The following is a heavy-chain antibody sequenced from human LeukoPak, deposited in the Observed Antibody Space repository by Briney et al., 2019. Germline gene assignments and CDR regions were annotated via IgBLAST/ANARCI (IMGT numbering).Heavy chain of an antibody. CDR2: VIPIFGTA. J-gene: IGHJ6*02. D-gene: IGHD3-10*01. V-gene: IGHV1-69*13. CDR1: GGTFSSYA. CDR3: ARVRSAVVRGVLSYYYYGMDV. Sequence: SVKVSCKASGGTFSSYAISWVRQAPGQGLEWMGGVIPIFGTANYAQNFQGRVTITADESTSTAYMELSSLRSEDTAVYYCARVRSAVVRGVLSYYYYGMDVWGQGTTVTVSS.